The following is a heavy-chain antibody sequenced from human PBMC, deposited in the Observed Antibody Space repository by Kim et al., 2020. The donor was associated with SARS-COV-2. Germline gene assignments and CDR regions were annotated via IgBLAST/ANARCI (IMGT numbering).Heavy chain of an antibody. CDR3: ARRPSGIDW. CDR1: SGSFRGNY. CDR2: INASGSA. D-gene: IGHD3-10*01. J-gene: IGHJ4*01. Sequence: SETLSLTCAVYSGSFRGNYWNWIRQSPGMGLEWIGEINASGSANYNPSLKSRLTLSVDTSKNQFSLKLSSVTAADTAIYYCARRPSGIDWWGHGTPVTVSS. V-gene: IGHV4-34*01.